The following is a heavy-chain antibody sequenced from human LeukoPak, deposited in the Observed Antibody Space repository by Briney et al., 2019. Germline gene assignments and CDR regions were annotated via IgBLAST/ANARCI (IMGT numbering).Heavy chain of an antibody. CDR1: GGSISSYY. V-gene: IGHV4-59*01. CDR2: IYYSGST. CDR3: AREGQGHAFDI. Sequence: SETLSLTCTVSGGSISSYYWSWIRQPPGKGLEWIGYIYYSGSTNYNPSLKSRVTISVDTSKNQFSLKLSSVTAADTAVYYCAREGQGHAFDIWGQGTMVTVSS. J-gene: IGHJ3*02.